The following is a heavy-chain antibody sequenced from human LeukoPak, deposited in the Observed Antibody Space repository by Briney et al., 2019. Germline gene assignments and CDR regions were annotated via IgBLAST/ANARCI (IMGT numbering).Heavy chain of an antibody. V-gene: IGHV1-2*02. Sequence: ASVKVSCKASGYTFTGYYTHWVRQAPGQGLEWMGWINPNSGGTNYAQKFQGRVTMTRDTSISTAYMELSRLRSDDTAVYYCARGKEQEERNTFDYWGQGTLVTVSS. CDR2: INPNSGGT. CDR1: GYTFTGYY. D-gene: IGHD1-1*01. CDR3: ARGKEQEERNTFDY. J-gene: IGHJ4*02.